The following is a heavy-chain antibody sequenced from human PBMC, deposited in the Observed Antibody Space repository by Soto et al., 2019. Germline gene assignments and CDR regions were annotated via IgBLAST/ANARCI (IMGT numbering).Heavy chain of an antibody. CDR2: IWYDGSNK. CDR3: ARDQCSSTSCSAFDY. V-gene: IGHV3-33*01. J-gene: IGHJ4*02. D-gene: IGHD2-2*01. CDR1: GFTFSSCG. Sequence: QVQLVESGGGVVQPGRSLRLSCAASGFTFSSCGMHWVRQAPGKGLEWVAVIWYDGSNKYYADSVKGRFTISRDNSKNTLYLQMNSLRAEDTAVYYCARDQCSSTSCSAFDYWGQGTLVTVSS.